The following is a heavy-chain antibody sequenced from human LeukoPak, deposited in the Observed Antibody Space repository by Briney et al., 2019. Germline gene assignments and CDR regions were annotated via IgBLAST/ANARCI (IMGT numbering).Heavy chain of an antibody. CDR2: LSGNGNTI. CDR1: GFTFSTYW. J-gene: IGHJ4*02. CDR3: AKALYGGHDY. D-gene: IGHD4-23*01. V-gene: IGHV3-23*01. Sequence: GGSLRLSCSASGFTFSTYWMSWVRQAPGKGLECVSALSGNGNTIYYADSVKGRFTISRDNSKNTLSLQMNSPRAEDTAVYYCAKALYGGHDYWGQGTLVTVSS.